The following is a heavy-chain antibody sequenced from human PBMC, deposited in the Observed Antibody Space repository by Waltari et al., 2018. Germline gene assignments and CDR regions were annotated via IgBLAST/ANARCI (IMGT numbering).Heavy chain of an antibody. CDR3: GRAAGIDF. J-gene: IGHJ4*02. Sequence: EVHLLESGGGLVQHGGSLRLSCAASGFTFSSYVMHWVRQAPGKGLEWVSSISDAGGRIYYADSVKGRFTISRDNSKNTLFLQMNSLRADDTAVYYCGRAAGIDFWGQGTLVTVSS. CDR1: GFTFSSYV. V-gene: IGHV3-23*01. CDR2: ISDAGGRI.